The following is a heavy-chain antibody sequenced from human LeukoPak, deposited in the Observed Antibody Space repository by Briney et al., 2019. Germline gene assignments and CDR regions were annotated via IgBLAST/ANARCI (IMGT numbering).Heavy chain of an antibody. CDR1: GGSFSSYY. V-gene: IGHV4-59*01. J-gene: IGHJ4*02. CDR3: ARGGGGDYRGAFDY. CDR2: IYYSGST. Sequence: SETLSLTCAVYGGSFSSYYWSWIRQPPGKGLEWIGYIYYSGSTNYNPSLKSRVTISVDTSKNQFSLKLSSVTAADTAVYYCARGGGGDYRGAFDYWGQGTLVTVSS. D-gene: IGHD2-21*02.